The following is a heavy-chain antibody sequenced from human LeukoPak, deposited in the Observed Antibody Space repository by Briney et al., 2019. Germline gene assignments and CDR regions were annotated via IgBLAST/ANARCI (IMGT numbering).Heavy chain of an antibody. CDR3: AREGSQSGMDV. J-gene: IGHJ6*02. V-gene: IGHV1-2*06. CDR1: GYALIGYY. CDR2: INPNSGGT. D-gene: IGHD2-15*01. Sequence: ASVKVSCKASGYALIGYYMHWLRQAPGQGLEWMGRINPNSGGTNYLQTFQGRVTMTSNTSISTAYMELIRLTSDDTAVYYCAREGSQSGMDVWGQGTTVTVSS.